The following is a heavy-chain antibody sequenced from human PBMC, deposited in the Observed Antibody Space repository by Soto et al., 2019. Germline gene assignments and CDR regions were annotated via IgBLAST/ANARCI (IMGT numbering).Heavy chain of an antibody. J-gene: IGHJ5*02. CDR2: INHSGST. CDR1: GGSFSGYY. D-gene: IGHD1-7*01. Sequence: SETLSLTCAVYGGSFSGYYWSWIRQPPGKGLEWIGEINHSGSTNYNPSLKSRVTISVDTSKNQFSLKLSSVTAADTAVYYCARARITGTTFLPPDPWGQGTLVTVSS. V-gene: IGHV4-34*01. CDR3: ARARITGTTFLPPDP.